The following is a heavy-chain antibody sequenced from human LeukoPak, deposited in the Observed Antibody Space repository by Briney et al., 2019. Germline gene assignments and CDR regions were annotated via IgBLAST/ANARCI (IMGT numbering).Heavy chain of an antibody. D-gene: IGHD3-22*01. J-gene: IGHJ6*02. CDR2: IIPIFGIA. Sequence: ASVKVSCTASGGTFSSYAISWVRQAPGQGLGWMGRIIPIFGIANYAQKFQGRVTITADKSTSTAYMELSSLRSEDTAVYYCAGSGYYDSSGSAYYGMDVWGQGTTVTVSS. CDR1: GGTFSSYA. V-gene: IGHV1-69*04. CDR3: AGSGYYDSSGSAYYGMDV.